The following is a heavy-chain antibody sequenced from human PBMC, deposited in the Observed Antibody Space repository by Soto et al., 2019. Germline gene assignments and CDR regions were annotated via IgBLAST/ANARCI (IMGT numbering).Heavy chain of an antibody. CDR3: ARESGSYYHDY. J-gene: IGHJ4*02. Sequence: PSETLSLTCTVSGGSISSYYWSWIRQPPGKGLEWIGHIYYSGSTNYNPSLKSRVTISVDTSKNQFSLKLSSATAADTAVYYCARESGSYYHDYWGQGTLVTSPQ. CDR1: GGSISSYY. V-gene: IGHV4-59*01. D-gene: IGHD1-26*01. CDR2: IYYSGST.